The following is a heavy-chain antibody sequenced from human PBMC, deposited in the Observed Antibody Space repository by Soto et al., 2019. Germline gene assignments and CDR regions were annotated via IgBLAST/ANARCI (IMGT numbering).Heavy chain of an antibody. CDR1: GFTFSSYA. Sequence: EVQLLESGGGLVQPGGSLRLSCAASGFTFSSYAMSWVRQAPGKRLEWVSAISGSGGSTYDADSVKGRFTISRDNSKNTLYLQMNSMRAEETAVYYCAKDQELVGATTYDYWGQGTLVTVSS. J-gene: IGHJ4*02. D-gene: IGHD1-26*01. CDR3: AKDQELVGATTYDY. CDR2: ISGSGGST. V-gene: IGHV3-23*01.